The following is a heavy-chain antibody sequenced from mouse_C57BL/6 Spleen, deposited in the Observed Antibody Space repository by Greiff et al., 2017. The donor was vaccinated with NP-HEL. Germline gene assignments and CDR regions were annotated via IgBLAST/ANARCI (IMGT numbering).Heavy chain of an antibody. V-gene: IGHV1-59*01. J-gene: IGHJ4*01. D-gene: IGHD1-1*01. CDR1: GYTFTSYW. CDR3: ARTQYYGSSYPYYAMDY. Sequence: VQLQQPGAELVRPGTSVKLSCKASGYTFTSYWMHWVKQRPGQGLEWIGVIDPSDSYTNYNQKFKGKATLTVDTSSSTAYMQLSSLTSEDSAVYYCARTQYYGSSYPYYAMDYWGQGTSVTVSS. CDR2: IDPSDSYT.